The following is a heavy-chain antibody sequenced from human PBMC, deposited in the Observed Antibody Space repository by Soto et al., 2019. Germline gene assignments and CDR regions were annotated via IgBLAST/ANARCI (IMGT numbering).Heavy chain of an antibody. CDR3: ARRSIAASPNYYYYYGMDV. CDR1: GYSFTSYW. V-gene: IGHV5-51*01. Sequence: GESLKISCKGSGYSFTSYWIGWVRQMPGKGLEWMGIIYPGDSDTRYSPSFQGQVTISADKSISTAYLQWSSLKASDTAMYYCARRSIAASPNYYYYYGMDVWGQGTTVTVSS. J-gene: IGHJ6*02. D-gene: IGHD6-6*01. CDR2: IYPGDSDT.